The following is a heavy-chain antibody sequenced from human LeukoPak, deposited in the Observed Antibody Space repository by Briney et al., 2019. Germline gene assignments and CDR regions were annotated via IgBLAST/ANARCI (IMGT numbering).Heavy chain of an antibody. D-gene: IGHD2/OR15-2a*01. CDR2: IYPGDSDT. CDR3: ARAGYSNRWDGVGY. CDR1: GYTFSNYW. J-gene: IGHJ4*02. V-gene: IGHV5-51*01. Sequence: GESLKISCKGSGYTFSNYWIGWVRQMPGKGLEFMGIIYPGDSDTRYSPSFQGQVTISVDKSIKTAYLQWSSLKASDSAMYYCARAGYSNRWDGVGYWGQGTLVTVSS.